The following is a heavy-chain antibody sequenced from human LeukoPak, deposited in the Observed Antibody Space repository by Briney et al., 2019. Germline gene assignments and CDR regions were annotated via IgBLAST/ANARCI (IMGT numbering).Heavy chain of an antibody. V-gene: IGHV1-2*02. CDR1: GYTFTGYY. D-gene: IGHD3-16*01. Sequence: GASVKVSCKASGYTFTGYYMHWVRQAPGQGLEWMGWVNPNSGGTNYAQKFQGRVTMTRDTSISTAYMELSRLTSDDTAVYYCATPGIGVPLAAYQHWGQGTLVTVSS. CDR2: VNPNSGGT. CDR3: ATPGIGVPLAAYQH. J-gene: IGHJ1*01.